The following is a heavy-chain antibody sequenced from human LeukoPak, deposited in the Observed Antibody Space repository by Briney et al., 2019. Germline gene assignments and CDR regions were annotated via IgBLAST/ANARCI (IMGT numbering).Heavy chain of an antibody. Sequence: SETLSLTCTVSGGSISSGGYYWSWIRQHPGKGLEWIGYIYYSGSTYYNPSLKSRVTISVDTSKNQFSLKLSSVTAADTAVYYCARGGDDYSNLGGVYYFDYWGQGTLVTVSS. V-gene: IGHV4-31*03. D-gene: IGHD4-11*01. CDR2: IYYSGST. J-gene: IGHJ4*02. CDR1: GGSISSGGYY. CDR3: ARGGDDYSNLGGVYYFDY.